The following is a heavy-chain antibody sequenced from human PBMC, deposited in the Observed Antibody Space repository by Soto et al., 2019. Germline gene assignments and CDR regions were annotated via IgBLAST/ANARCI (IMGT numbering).Heavy chain of an antibody. J-gene: IGHJ4*02. Sequence: PSETLSLTCTVSGGSISSSSYYWGWIRQPPGKGLEWIGSIYYSGSTYYNPSLKSRVTISVDASKNQFSLKLSSVTAADTAVYYCARHSELEQQLDYFDYWGQGTLVTVSS. CDR3: ARHSELEQQLDYFDY. D-gene: IGHD6-13*01. V-gene: IGHV4-39*01. CDR1: GGSISSSSYY. CDR2: IYYSGST.